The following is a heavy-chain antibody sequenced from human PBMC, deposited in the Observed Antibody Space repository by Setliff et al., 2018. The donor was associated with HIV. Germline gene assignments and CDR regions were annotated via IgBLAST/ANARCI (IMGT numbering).Heavy chain of an antibody. Sequence: SETLSLTCTVSGGSISSNSYYWGWIRQPPGKGLEWIGSIYHSGRTYYNPSLKSRVTISVDTSKNQFSLKLTSVTAANTAVYYCARDQPQDYDSLTGYYTGRYFDYWGRGTLVTVS. V-gene: IGHV4-39*07. CDR2: IYHSGRT. J-gene: IGHJ4*02. D-gene: IGHD3-9*01. CDR1: GGSISSNSYY. CDR3: ARDQPQDYDSLTGYYTGRYFDY.